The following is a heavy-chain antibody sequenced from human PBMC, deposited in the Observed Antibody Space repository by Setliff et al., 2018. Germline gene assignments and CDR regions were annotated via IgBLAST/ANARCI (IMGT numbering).Heavy chain of an antibody. D-gene: IGHD3-22*01. Sequence: SETLSLTCAVYGGSFSGYYWSWIRQPPGKGLEWIGEINHSGSTNYNPSLMSRVTISVDTSKNQFSLKLSSVTAADTAVYYCARDWDDSSGYQKADAFDIWGQGTMVTVSS. CDR1: GGSFSGYY. CDR3: ARDWDDSSGYQKADAFDI. J-gene: IGHJ3*02. V-gene: IGHV4-34*01. CDR2: INHSGST.